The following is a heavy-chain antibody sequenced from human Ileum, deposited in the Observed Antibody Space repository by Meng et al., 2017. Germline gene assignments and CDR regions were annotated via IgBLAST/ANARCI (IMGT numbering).Heavy chain of an antibody. CDR1: GGSGSSGSYY. Sequence: VPLEASGPRLLRPSETRSLACTVAGGSGSSGSYYWSWTRQPPVKGLEWIGHIYYSGSTNYNPSLKSRVTISVDMSKNQFSLKLNSVTAADTAIYFCARSSTSPASYFFDYWGQGTLVTVSS. V-gene: IGHV4-61*01. CDR2: IYYSGST. J-gene: IGHJ4*02. D-gene: IGHD6-6*01. CDR3: ARSSTSPASYFFDY.